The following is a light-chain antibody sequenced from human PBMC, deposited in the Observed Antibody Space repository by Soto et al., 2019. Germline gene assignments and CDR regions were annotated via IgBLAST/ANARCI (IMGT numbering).Light chain of an antibody. CDR1: QSVSSSY. V-gene: IGKV3-20*01. CDR3: QQYGSSPPTT. Sequence: EIVLRQSPGTLSLSPGERATLSCRASQSVSSSYLAWYQQKPGQAPRLLIYGASSRATGIPDRFSGSGSGTDFTLTISRLEPEDFVVYYCQQYGSSPPTTFGQGTKVDI. J-gene: IGKJ1*01. CDR2: GAS.